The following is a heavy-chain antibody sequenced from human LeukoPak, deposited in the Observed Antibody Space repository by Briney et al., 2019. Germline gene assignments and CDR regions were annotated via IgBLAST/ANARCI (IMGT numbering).Heavy chain of an antibody. J-gene: IGHJ1*01. CDR1: GEAFTGYY. CDR2: IYYSGST. Sequence: SETLSLTCAVSGEAFTGYYWSWIRQPPGKGLEWIGYIYYSGSTYYNPSLKSRVTISVDTSKNQFSLKLSSVTAADTAVYYCARGSGTMKHWGQGTLVTVSS. CDR3: ARGSGTMKH. D-gene: IGHD3-22*01. V-gene: IGHV4-30-4*01.